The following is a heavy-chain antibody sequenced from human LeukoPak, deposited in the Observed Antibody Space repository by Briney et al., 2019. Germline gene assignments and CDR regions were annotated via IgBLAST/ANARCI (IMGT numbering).Heavy chain of an antibody. D-gene: IGHD5-18*01. CDR2: INHSGST. J-gene: IGHJ5*02. Sequence: PETLSLTCAVYGGSSTGYYWSWIRHPPGKGLEWIWEINHSGSTNYNASLKSRVTISVDTFKNQFSLRLSSVTAADTAVYYCAPRGDIEHSYGYGKWFDPWGQGTRVTVSS. CDR3: APRGDIEHSYGYGKWFDP. V-gene: IGHV4-34*01. CDR1: GGSSTGYY.